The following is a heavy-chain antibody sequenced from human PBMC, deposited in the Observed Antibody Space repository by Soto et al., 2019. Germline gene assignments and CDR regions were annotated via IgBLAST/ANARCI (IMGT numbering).Heavy chain of an antibody. CDR2: IYWDDDK. J-gene: IGHJ4*02. D-gene: IGHD2-2*02. Sequence: QITLKESGPALVKPTQTLTLTCTFSGFSLSTSGVGVGWIRQPPGEALEWLALIYWDDDKRYSSSLKSRLTINNDTSKNQVVLTMTNVEPVDTATYYCAHRPALGYYRTSSCYRPYCFDYWGQGTRVTVSP. V-gene: IGHV2-5*02. CDR3: AHRPALGYYRTSSCYRPYCFDY. CDR1: GFSLSTSGVG.